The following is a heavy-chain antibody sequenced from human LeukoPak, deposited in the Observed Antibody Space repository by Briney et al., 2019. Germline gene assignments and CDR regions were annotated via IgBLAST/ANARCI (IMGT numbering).Heavy chain of an antibody. J-gene: IGHJ5*02. V-gene: IGHV5-51*01. Sequence: HGEPLKISCEGSGYSFTSYWIGWVRQMPGKGLEWMGIIYPGDSDTRYSPSFQGQVTISADKSISTAYLQWSSLKASDTAMYYCARREGDYYGSGSYYEPWGQGTLVTVSS. D-gene: IGHD3-10*01. CDR3: ARREGDYYGSGSYYEP. CDR2: IYPGDSDT. CDR1: GYSFTSYW.